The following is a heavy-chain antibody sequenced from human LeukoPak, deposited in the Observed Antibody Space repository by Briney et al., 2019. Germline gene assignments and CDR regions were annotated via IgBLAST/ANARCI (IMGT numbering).Heavy chain of an antibody. V-gene: IGHV1-18*01. CDR1: GYKFTNYG. Sequence: ASVKVTCKASGYKFTNYGISWVRQAPGQGLEWMGWISPYNGNTIYAQKLQGRVTMTTDTSTSTPYMELRSLRSDDTAVYYCARGSPPRVYYDRSGYYPYYFDYWGQGTLVTVSS. D-gene: IGHD3-22*01. J-gene: IGHJ4*02. CDR2: ISPYNGNT. CDR3: ARGSPPRVYYDRSGYYPYYFDY.